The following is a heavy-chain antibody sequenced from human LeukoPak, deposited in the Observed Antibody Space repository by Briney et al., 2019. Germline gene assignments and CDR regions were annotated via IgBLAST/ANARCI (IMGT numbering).Heavy chain of an antibody. CDR2: IHTSGNT. Sequence: SQTLSLTCTVSSGSISSGSFYWSWIRQPAGKGLEWIGRIHTSGNTDYNPSLKSRVTISVDTSKNQFSLKLSSVAAADTAVYFFWRDSCGSQSPFDCWGQGTLVTVSS. CDR3: WRDSCGSQSPFDC. V-gene: IGHV4-61*02. J-gene: IGHJ4*02. CDR1: SGSISSGSFY. D-gene: IGHD2-21*01.